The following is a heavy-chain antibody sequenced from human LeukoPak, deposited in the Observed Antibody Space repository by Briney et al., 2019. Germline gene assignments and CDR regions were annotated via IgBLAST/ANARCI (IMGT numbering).Heavy chain of an antibody. Sequence: SETLSLTCTVSGGSISSRPYCWGRIRQPPGKGLEWLGSFFYSGSTNYKPSLKSRVTISVDTSKNQFSLKLSSVTAADTAVYYCARLVVSSWYHEVLLGRDYWGQGTLVTVSS. CDR1: GGSISSRPYC. CDR3: ARLVVSSWYHEVLLGRDY. CDR2: FFYSGST. V-gene: IGHV4-39*01. J-gene: IGHJ4*02. D-gene: IGHD6-13*01.